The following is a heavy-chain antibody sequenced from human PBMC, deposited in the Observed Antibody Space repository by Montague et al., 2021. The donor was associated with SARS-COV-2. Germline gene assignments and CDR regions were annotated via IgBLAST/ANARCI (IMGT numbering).Heavy chain of an antibody. V-gene: IGHV4-59*01. D-gene: IGHD2-2*01. CDR3: ARRGVVVIPAVVEYYYGMDV. Sequence: SETLSLTCTVSGGSISSYYWNWIRQSPGKGLEWIGYINYSGSANYNPSLKSRVTISVDTSKNQLSLNLSSVTAADTAVYYCARRGVVVIPAVVEYYYGMDVWGQGTTVTVFS. J-gene: IGHJ6*02. CDR2: INYSGSA. CDR1: GGSISSYY.